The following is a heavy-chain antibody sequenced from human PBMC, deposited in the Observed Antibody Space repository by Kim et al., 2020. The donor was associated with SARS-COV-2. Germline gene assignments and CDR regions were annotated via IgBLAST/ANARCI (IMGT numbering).Heavy chain of an antibody. Sequence: ASVKVSCKASGYTFTSYAMNWVRQAPGQGLEWMGWINTNTGNPTYAQGFTGRFVFSLDTSVSTAYLQISSVKSEDTAVYYCATLDGGGDCSYFDYWGQVTLVTVSS. V-gene: IGHV7-4-1*02. CDR3: ATLDGGGDCSYFDY. J-gene: IGHJ4*02. CDR1: GYTFTSYA. CDR2: INTNTGNP. D-gene: IGHD2-21*02.